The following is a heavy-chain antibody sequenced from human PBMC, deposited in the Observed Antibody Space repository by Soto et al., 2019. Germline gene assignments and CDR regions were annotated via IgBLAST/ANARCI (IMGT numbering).Heavy chain of an antibody. V-gene: IGHV3-48*01. CDR2: ISSSSSTI. CDR1: GFTFSSYS. J-gene: IGHJ4*02. D-gene: IGHD5-18*01. CDR3: ARDYSSYGPFDY. Sequence: GGSLRLSCAASGFTFSSYSMNWVRQAPGKGLEWVSYISSSSSTIYYADSVKGRLTISRDNAKNSLYLQMNSLRAEDTAVYCARDYSSYGPFDYLGQGTLVTVSS.